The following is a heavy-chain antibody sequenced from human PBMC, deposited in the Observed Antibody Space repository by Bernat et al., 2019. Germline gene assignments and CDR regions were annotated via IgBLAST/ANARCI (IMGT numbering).Heavy chain of an antibody. CDR1: GFTFDDYA. V-gene: IGHV3-9*01. Sequence: EVQLVESGGGLVQPGRSLRLSCAASGFTFDDYAMHWVRQAPGKGLEWVSGISWNSGSIGYADSVKGRFTISRDNAKNSLYLQMNSLRAEDTAVYYCARDGSSEDYYYYGMDVWGQGTTVSVSS. J-gene: IGHJ6*02. D-gene: IGHD6-6*01. CDR2: ISWNSGSI. CDR3: ARDGSSEDYYYYGMDV.